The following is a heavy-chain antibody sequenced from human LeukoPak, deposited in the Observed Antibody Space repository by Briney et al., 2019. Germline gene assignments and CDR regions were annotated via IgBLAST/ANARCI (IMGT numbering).Heavy chain of an antibody. Sequence: GGSLRLSCAASGFTFSSYAMSWVRQAPGKGLEWVSAISGSGGSTYYADSVKGRFTIPRDNSKNTLYLQMNSLRAEDTAVYYCAKPSTVSTFWYFDLWGRGTLVTVSS. D-gene: IGHD4-17*01. CDR2: ISGSGGST. CDR1: GFTFSSYA. CDR3: AKPSTVSTFWYFDL. J-gene: IGHJ2*01. V-gene: IGHV3-23*01.